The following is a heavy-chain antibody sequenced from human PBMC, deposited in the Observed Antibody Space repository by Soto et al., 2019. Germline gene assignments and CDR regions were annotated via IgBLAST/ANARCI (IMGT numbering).Heavy chain of an antibody. Sequence: QITLKESGPTLVKPTQTLTVTCSFSGFSLSTSGVGVGWIRQPPGKALEWLVIIYWDDDKRYNPSLKSRLTITNDTSKNQVVLTMTNMDPVDTATYYCAHKYGDYDFDYWGQGMLVTVSS. CDR3: AHKYGDYDFDY. CDR1: GFSLSTSGVG. CDR2: IYWDDDK. J-gene: IGHJ4*02. D-gene: IGHD4-17*01. V-gene: IGHV2-5*02.